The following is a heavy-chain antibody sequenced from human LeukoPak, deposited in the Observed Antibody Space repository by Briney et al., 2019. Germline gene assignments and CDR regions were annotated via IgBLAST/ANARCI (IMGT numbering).Heavy chain of an antibody. CDR3: AKDLSYSSSWPFDY. CDR2: ISWNSGSI. CDR1: GFTFDDYA. V-gene: IGHV3-9*01. J-gene: IGHJ4*02. Sequence: GGSLRLSCAASGFTFDDYAMHWVRQAPGKGLEWVSGISWNSGSIGYADSVKGRFTISGDNAKNSLYLQMNSLRPEDTALYYCAKDLSYSSSWPFDYWGQGTLVTVSS. D-gene: IGHD6-13*01.